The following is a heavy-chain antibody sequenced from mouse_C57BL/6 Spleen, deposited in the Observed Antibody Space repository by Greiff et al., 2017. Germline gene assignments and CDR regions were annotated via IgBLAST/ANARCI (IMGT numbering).Heavy chain of an antibody. CDR1: GFTFSDYG. Sequence: EVQVVESGGGLVQPGGSLKLSCAASGFTFSDYGMAWVRQAPRKGPEWVAFISNLAYSIYYADTVTGRFTISRENAKNTLYLEMSSLRSEDTAMYYCARQGITTVVADYAMDYWGQGTSVTVSS. CDR2: ISNLAYSI. J-gene: IGHJ4*01. CDR3: ARQGITTVVADYAMDY. D-gene: IGHD1-1*01. V-gene: IGHV5-15*01.